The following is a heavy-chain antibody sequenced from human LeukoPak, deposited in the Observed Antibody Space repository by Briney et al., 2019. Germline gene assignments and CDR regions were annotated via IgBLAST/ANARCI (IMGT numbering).Heavy chain of an antibody. CDR2: ISPSGGST. V-gene: IGHV1-46*01. Sequence: GASVKLSCKAFGYTFTGYWMHWVRQAPGQGPEWMGVISPSGGSTIYAQKFKGRVTLTRDMSTSTDYLELSSLRSEDTAVYYRARDNSVRDEAWWLNPWGQGTLVTVSS. CDR1: GYTFTGYW. D-gene: IGHD5-24*01. J-gene: IGHJ5*02. CDR3: ARDNSVRDEAWWLNP.